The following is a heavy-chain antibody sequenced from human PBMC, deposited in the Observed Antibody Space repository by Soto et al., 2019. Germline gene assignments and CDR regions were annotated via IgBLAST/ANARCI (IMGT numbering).Heavy chain of an antibody. V-gene: IGHV1-69*06. Sequence: ASVKVSCKASVGTFSSYAISWVRQAPGQGLEWMGGIIPIFGTANYAQKFQGRVTITADKPTSTAYMELSSLRSEDPAVYFWVRDTGRFGELAPAVESMDVWGQGTTVTVSS. D-gene: IGHD3-10*01. CDR1: VGTFSSYA. CDR2: IIPIFGTA. J-gene: IGHJ6*02. CDR3: VRDTGRFGELAPAVESMDV.